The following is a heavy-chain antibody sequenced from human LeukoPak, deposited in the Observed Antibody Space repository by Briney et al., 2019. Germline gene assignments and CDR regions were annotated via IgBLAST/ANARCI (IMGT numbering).Heavy chain of an antibody. V-gene: IGHV3-21*01. J-gene: IGHJ4*02. D-gene: IGHD3-22*01. Sequence: GGSLRLSCAASGFTFSSFSMNWVRQAPGKGLEWVSSITSSSGYMYYADSVKGRFTISRDNAKNSLYLQMNSLSAEDTAVYYCTTESYHPHYYDSSGYYYVRFGDWGQGTLVTVSS. CDR3: TTESYHPHYYDSSGYYYVRFGD. CDR2: ITSSSGYM. CDR1: GFTFSSFS.